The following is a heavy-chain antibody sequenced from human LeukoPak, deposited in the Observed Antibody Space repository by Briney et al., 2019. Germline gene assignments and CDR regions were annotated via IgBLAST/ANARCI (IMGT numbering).Heavy chain of an antibody. D-gene: IGHD2-15*01. Sequence: ASVKVSCKASGYSFTTYKIHWVRQAPGQGLEWMGIINPSGDSTRYPQNFQGRVTMTSDTSTSTAYMELSSLTPEDAAVYFCAKAPVTSCRGTYCYPFDSWGQGTLVTVSS. CDR2: INPSGDST. J-gene: IGHJ4*02. CDR1: GYSFTTYK. CDR3: AKAPVTSCRGTYCYPFDS. V-gene: IGHV1-46*01.